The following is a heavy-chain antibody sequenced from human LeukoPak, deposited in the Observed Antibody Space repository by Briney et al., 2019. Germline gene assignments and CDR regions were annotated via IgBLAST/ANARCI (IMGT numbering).Heavy chain of an antibody. V-gene: IGHV4-31*03. CDR2: IHYSGST. D-gene: IGHD2-2*01. J-gene: IGHJ4*02. CDR1: GGSISSGGYY. CDR3: ARFHCSSTSCYLDY. Sequence: PSQTLSLTCTVSGGSISSGGYYWSWNRQHPGKGLEWIGYIHYSGSTYYNPSLKSRVTISVDTSKNQFSLKLSSVTAADTAVYYCARFHCSSTSCYLDYWGQGTLVTVSS.